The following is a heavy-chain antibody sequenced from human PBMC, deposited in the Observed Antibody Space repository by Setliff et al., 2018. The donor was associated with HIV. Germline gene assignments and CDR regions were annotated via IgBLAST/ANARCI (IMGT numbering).Heavy chain of an antibody. D-gene: IGHD6-19*01. CDR1: GDSSGINY. CDR3: TADRASVWYGH. J-gene: IGHJ5*02. CDR2: VSYAGTT. Sequence: PSETLSITCTVSGDSSGINYWAWIRQPPGKGLEWIGSVSYAGTTYYNPSLEGRVSMSFDSSKNQFSLRLRSMAAADAATYYCTADRASVWYGHWGQGTLVTVSS. V-gene: IGHV4-59*04.